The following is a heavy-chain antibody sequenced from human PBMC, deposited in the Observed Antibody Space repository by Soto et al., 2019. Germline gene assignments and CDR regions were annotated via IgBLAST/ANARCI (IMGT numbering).Heavy chain of an antibody. J-gene: IGHJ3*02. CDR2: IYTSGST. CDR3: ASAGGVTGYYASEAFDI. D-gene: IGHD3-9*01. V-gene: IGHV4-4*07. Sequence: SETLSLTCTVSVGSISIYYWNWIRQPAGKGLEWIGRIYTSGSTNYNPSLKSRVTMSVDTSKNQFSLKLSSVTAADTAVYYCASAGGVTGYYASEAFDIRGQGTMVTVSS. CDR1: VGSISIYY.